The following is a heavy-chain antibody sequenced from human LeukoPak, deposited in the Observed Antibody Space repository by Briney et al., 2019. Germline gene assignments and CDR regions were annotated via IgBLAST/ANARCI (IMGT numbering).Heavy chain of an antibody. V-gene: IGHV4-4*02. CDR1: GGSISSTTW. CDR2: IHHSGST. D-gene: IGHD2-2*01. CDR3: ARARLGSRGPVVPAARREGFQH. J-gene: IGHJ1*01. Sequence: PSGTLSLTCAASGGSISSTTWWSWVRQSPGKGLEWIGEIHHSGSTNYNPSLKSRVTISVDTSKNQFPLKLSSVTAADTAVYYCARARLGSRGPVVPAARREGFQHWGQGTLVTVSS.